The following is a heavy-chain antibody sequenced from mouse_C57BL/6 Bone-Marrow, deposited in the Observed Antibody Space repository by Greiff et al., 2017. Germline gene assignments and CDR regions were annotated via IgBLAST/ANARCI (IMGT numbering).Heavy chain of an antibody. Sequence: EVKLMESGGGLVQPGGSLKLSCAASGFTFSDYGMAWVRQAPRKGPEWVAFISNLAYSIYYADTVTGRFTISRENAKNTLYLEMSSLRSEDTAMYYCARQGGNLFDVWGTGTTVTVSS. CDR1: GFTFSDYG. CDR2: ISNLAYSI. J-gene: IGHJ1*03. V-gene: IGHV5-15*01. CDR3: ARQGGNLFDV.